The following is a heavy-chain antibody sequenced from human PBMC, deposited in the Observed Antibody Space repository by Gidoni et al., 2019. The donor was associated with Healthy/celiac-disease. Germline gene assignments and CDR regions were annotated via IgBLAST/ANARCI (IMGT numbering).Heavy chain of an antibody. CDR2: SYHSGST. Sequence: VQLQESGPGLVKPSGTLSFTCAVSGGAISSSNWWSWVRQPPGKGREWIGESYHSGSTNYNPSLKSRVTISVDKSKNQFSLKLSSGTAADTAVYYCARKVPAAYDYYFDYWGQGTLVTVSS. D-gene: IGHD2-2*01. CDR3: ARKVPAAYDYYFDY. CDR1: GGAISSSNW. V-gene: IGHV4-4*02. J-gene: IGHJ4*02.